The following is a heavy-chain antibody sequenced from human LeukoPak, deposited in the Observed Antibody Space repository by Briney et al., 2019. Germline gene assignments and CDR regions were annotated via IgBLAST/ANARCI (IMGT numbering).Heavy chain of an antibody. CDR1: GLTFSTYT. CDR2: IGNNGGGI. CDR3: AIDPNWGTHS. J-gene: IGHJ4*02. Sequence: GSLRLSCAASGLTFSTYTMYWVRHPPGKRLEWVSIIGNNGGGIHYADSVKGRFTISRDNFKNALYLQMNSLRVEDTAVYYCAIDPNWGTHSWGQGVLVTVSS. V-gene: IGHV3-23*01. D-gene: IGHD7-27*01.